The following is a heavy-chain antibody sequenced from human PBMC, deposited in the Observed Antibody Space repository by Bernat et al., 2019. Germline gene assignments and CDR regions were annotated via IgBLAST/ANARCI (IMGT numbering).Heavy chain of an antibody. CDR3: ARDNPAGGEWFADTNYGMDV. D-gene: IGHD3-3*01. CDR2: IYSGGST. J-gene: IGHJ6*02. V-gene: IGHV3-66*01. Sequence: EVQLVESGGGLVQPGGSLRLSCAASGFTVSSNYMSWVRQAPGKGLEWVSVIYSGGSTYYADSVKGRFTISRDNSKNTLYLQMNSLRAEDTAVYYCARDNPAGGEWFADTNYGMDVRGQGTTVTVSS. CDR1: GFTVSSNY.